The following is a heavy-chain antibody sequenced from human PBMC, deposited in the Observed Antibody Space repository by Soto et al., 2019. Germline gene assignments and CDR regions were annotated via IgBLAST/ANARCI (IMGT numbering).Heavy chain of an antibody. CDR2: IIPIFGTA. J-gene: IGHJ5*02. CDR1: GGTFSSYA. CDR3: ARDRLRPSSGSYRPHWFDP. D-gene: IGHD3-10*01. Sequence: GPSVKVSCKASGGTFSSYAISWVRQAPGQGLEWMGGIIPIFGTANYAQKFQGRVTITADESTSTAYMELSSLRSEDTAVYYCARDRLRPSSGSYRPHWFDPWGQGTLVTVSS. V-gene: IGHV1-69*13.